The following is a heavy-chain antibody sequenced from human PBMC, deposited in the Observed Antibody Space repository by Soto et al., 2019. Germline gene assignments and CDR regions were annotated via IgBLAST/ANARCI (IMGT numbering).Heavy chain of an antibody. J-gene: IGHJ5*02. V-gene: IGHV4-34*01. CDR2: INHSGST. Sequence: SETLSLTCAVYGGSFSGYYWSWIRQPPGKGLEWIGEINHSGSTNYNPSLKSRVTISVDTSKNQFSLKLSSVTAADTAVYYCARGGVVVPAAKSPNWFDPWGQGTLVTVSS. CDR3: ARGGVVVPAAKSPNWFDP. D-gene: IGHD2-2*01. CDR1: GGSFSGYY.